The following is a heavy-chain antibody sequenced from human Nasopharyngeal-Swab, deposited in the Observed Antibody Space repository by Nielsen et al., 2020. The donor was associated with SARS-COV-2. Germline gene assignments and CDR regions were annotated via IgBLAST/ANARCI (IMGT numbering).Heavy chain of an antibody. CDR1: GFTFSSYA. Sequence: GGSLRLPCAASGFTFSSYAMHWVRQAPGEGLEWVAVISYDGSNKYYADSVKGRFTISRDNSKNTLYLQMNSLRAEDTAVYYCARDPSSSWLYDAFDIWGQGTMVTVSS. CDR3: ARDPSSSWLYDAFDI. CDR2: ISYDGSNK. D-gene: IGHD6-13*01. V-gene: IGHV3-30-3*01. J-gene: IGHJ3*02.